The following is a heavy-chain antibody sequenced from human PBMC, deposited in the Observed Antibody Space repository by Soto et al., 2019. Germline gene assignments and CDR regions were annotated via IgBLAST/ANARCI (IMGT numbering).Heavy chain of an antibody. CDR1: GGTFSSYA. Sequence: SVKVSCKASGGTFSSYAISWVRQAPGQGLEWMGGIIPIFGTANYAQKFQGRVTITADESTSTAYMELSSLRSEDTAVYYCARDLSGSYYGVGIDYWGQGTLVTVSS. D-gene: IGHD1-26*01. CDR3: ARDLSGSYYGVGIDY. J-gene: IGHJ4*02. V-gene: IGHV1-69*13. CDR2: IIPIFGTA.